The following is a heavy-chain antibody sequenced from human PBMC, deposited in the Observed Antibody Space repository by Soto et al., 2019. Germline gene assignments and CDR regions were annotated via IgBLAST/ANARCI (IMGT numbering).Heavy chain of an antibody. V-gene: IGHV1-18*01. J-gene: IGHJ4*02. D-gene: IGHD3-9*01. CDR2: ISAYNGNT. CDR1: GYTFTSYG. CDR3: ARDMGPFSGYPPLPDY. Sequence: GASVKVSCKASGYTFTSYGISWVRQAPGQGLEWMGWISAYNGNTNYAQKLQGRVTMTTDTSTSTAYMELRSLRSDDTAVYYCARDMGPFSGYPPLPDYWGQGTLVTVSS.